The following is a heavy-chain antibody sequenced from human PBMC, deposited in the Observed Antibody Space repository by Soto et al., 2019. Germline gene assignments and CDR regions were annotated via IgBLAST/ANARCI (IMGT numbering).Heavy chain of an antibody. J-gene: IGHJ3*01. CDR2: IKEDGSER. Sequence: EVQLVQSGGGLVQPGGSLRLSCATSGFNFGLDWMTWVRQAPGKGLEWVAAIKEDGSERRYVDSVRGRFTISRDNAKKSLDVEMNSLIDDDTSTYYCARGGFRVRDAFDLWGQGTTVTVS. V-gene: IGHV3-7*04. D-gene: IGHD2-15*01. CDR3: ARGGFRVRDAFDL. CDR1: GFNFGLDW.